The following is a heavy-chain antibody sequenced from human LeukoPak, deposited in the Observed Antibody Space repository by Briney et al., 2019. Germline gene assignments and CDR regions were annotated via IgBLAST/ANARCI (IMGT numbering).Heavy chain of an antibody. CDR1: GFSVSSNY. D-gene: IGHD7-27*01. Sequence: GGSLRLSCAASGFSVSSNYMSWVRQVPGKGLEWVSVIYSGDNSYYADSVKGRFTISRDNAKNSLYLQMNSLRAEDTAVYYCASEDNWGSSYWGQGILVTVSS. V-gene: IGHV3-53*01. J-gene: IGHJ4*02. CDR3: ASEDNWGSSY. CDR2: IYSGDNS.